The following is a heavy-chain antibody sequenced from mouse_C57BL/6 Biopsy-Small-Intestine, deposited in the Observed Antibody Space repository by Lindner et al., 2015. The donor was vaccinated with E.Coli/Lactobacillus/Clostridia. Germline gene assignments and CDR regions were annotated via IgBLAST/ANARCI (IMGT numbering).Heavy chain of an antibody. CDR3: AGSPPYFYGSSSFAY. CDR1: GYSFTGYY. Sequence: VQLQESGPELVKPGASVKISCKASGYSFTGYYMHWVKQSHGNILDWIGYIYPYNGVSTYNQKFKGKATLTVDRSSSTAYMELRSLTSEDSAVYYCAGSPPYFYGSSSFAYWGQGTLVTVSA. V-gene: IGHV1-31*01. J-gene: IGHJ3*01. D-gene: IGHD1-1*01. CDR2: IYPYNGVS.